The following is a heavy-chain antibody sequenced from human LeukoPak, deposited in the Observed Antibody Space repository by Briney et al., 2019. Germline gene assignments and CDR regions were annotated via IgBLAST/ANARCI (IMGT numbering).Heavy chain of an antibody. D-gene: IGHD3-22*01. CDR2: IYYSGST. Sequence: PSETLSLTCTVSGGSISSYYWSWIRQPPGKGLEWIGYIYYSGSTNYNPSLKSRVTISVDTSKNQFSLKLSSVTAADTAVYYCARASYYYDTSGYPVFDYWGQGALVTVSS. CDR3: ARASYYYDTSGYPVFDY. V-gene: IGHV4-59*01. J-gene: IGHJ4*02. CDR1: GGSISSYY.